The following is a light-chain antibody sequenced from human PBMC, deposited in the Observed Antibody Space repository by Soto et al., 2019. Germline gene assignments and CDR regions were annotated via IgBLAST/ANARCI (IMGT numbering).Light chain of an antibody. CDR1: PSDIGTYNY. J-gene: IGLJ1*01. CDR2: DVS. Sequence: QSVLTQPASVSGSPGQSITISCTGSPSDIGTYNYVSWYQHHPGNAPKVIIYDVSNRPSGVSNRFSGSKSGATASLTISGLQAEDEADYFCSSHTSHTTPHVFGTGTKVTVL. CDR3: SSHTSHTTPHV. V-gene: IGLV2-14*03.